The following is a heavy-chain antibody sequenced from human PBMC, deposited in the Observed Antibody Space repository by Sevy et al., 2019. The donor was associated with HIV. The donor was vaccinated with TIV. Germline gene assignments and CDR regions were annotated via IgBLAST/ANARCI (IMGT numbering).Heavy chain of an antibody. V-gene: IGHV4-59*01. CDR1: GGSISSYF. D-gene: IGHD1-1*01. Sequence: SETLSLTCSVSGGSISSYFWTWVRQSPGKGLEWIGNIYFTGNTDYSPSLKNRVTLSLDTSKSQFSLTLKSVTAADTDTYFCARDSTTRPRVLDYWGQGTLVTVSS. CDR3: ARDSTTRPRVLDY. J-gene: IGHJ4*02. CDR2: IYFTGNT.